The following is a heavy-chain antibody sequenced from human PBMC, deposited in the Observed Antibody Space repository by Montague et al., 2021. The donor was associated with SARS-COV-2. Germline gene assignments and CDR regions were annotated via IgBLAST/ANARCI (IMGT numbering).Heavy chain of an antibody. J-gene: IGHJ4*02. D-gene: IGHD3-10*01. Sequence: ISYSGTTYYNPSLESRGTISVDTSKNHLSLRLRSVNAANTAVYFCARGMIRGVNTPFDYWGQGSQVTVSS. CDR2: ISYSGTT. CDR3: ARGMIRGVNTPFDY. V-gene: IGHV4-39*02.